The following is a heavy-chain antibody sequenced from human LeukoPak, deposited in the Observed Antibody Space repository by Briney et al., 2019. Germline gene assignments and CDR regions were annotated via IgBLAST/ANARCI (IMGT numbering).Heavy chain of an antibody. CDR1: GFTFSSYS. J-gene: IGHJ6*02. D-gene: IGHD2-15*01. V-gene: IGHV3-21*06. Sequence: PGGSLRLSCAASGFTFSSYSMNWVRQAPGKGLEWVSSISSSNYIYYADSVKGRFTISRDNAESSLYLQLNSLRAEDTAVYYCARDVVRNYYYYGMDVWGQGTTVTVSS. CDR3: ARDVVRNYYYYGMDV. CDR2: ISSSNYI.